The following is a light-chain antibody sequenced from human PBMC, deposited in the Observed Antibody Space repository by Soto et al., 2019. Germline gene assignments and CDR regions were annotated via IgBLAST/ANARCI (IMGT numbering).Light chain of an antibody. CDR2: GGY. CDR1: QTISTH. V-gene: IGKV1-39*01. CDR3: QQSYNTPFT. J-gene: IGKJ2*01. Sequence: DIQMTQSPSSLSASPGDRVTITCRAGQTISTHLSWYHQRTGKTPSLLIYGGYFLQSGVPSRFSGSGSGTEFTLTLSSLQPEDFGTYFCQQSYNTPFTLGQGTKLEI.